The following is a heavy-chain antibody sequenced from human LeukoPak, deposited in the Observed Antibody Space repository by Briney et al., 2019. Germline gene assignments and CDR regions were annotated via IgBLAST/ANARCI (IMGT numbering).Heavy chain of an antibody. D-gene: IGHD3-22*01. CDR2: ISAYNGNT. Sequence: ASVKVSCKASGYTFTSYGITWVRQAPGQGLEWMGWISAYNGNTNYAQNLQGRVAMTTDTSTNTVYMELSSLRSEDTAVYYCARGAILRYYYDSSGPLRFGYWGQGTLVTVSS. CDR1: GYTFTSYG. V-gene: IGHV1-18*01. J-gene: IGHJ4*02. CDR3: ARGAILRYYYDSSGPLRFGY.